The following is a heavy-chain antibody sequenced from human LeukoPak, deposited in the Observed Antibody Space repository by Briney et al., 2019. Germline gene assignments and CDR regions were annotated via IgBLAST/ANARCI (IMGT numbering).Heavy chain of an antibody. D-gene: IGHD1-26*01. Sequence: SETLSLTCTVSGDSISSYYWSWIRQPAGKGLEWIGRIYTSGSTNYNPSLKSRVTISVDKSKNQFSLKLSSVTAADTAVYYCARAGGSYLDDAFDIWGQGTMVTVSS. CDR2: IYTSGST. J-gene: IGHJ3*02. CDR3: ARAGGSYLDDAFDI. CDR1: GDSISSYY. V-gene: IGHV4-4*07.